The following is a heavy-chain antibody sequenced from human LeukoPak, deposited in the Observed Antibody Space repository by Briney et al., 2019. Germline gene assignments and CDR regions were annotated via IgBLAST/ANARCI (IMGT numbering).Heavy chain of an antibody. V-gene: IGHV3-23*01. J-gene: IGHJ4*02. CDR1: GFTFSTYA. CDR3: AKLRTIFGVAAYYFDY. Sequence: GGSLRLSCVASGFTFSTYAMSWVRQAPGKGLEWVSGISGSGTSTYYADSVKGLFTISRDNSKNTLYLQMNSLRAEDTAVYYCAKLRTIFGVAAYYFDYWGQGTLVTVSS. D-gene: IGHD3-3*01. CDR2: ISGSGTST.